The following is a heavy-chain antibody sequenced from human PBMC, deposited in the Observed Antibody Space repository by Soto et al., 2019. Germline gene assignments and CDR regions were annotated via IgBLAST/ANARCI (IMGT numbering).Heavy chain of an antibody. CDR1: GFTFSISS. CDR2: ISGTSDYI. J-gene: IGHJ5*02. V-gene: IGHV3-21*01. Sequence: PGGSLRLSCAASGFTFSISSMNWVRQAPGKGLEWVSSISGTSDYISYADSVKGRFTISRDNAKNSLYLQMNSLRAEDTAVYYCARDRPYCSGGSCYSPLWFDPWGQGTLVTVSS. CDR3: ARDRPYCSGGSCYSPLWFDP. D-gene: IGHD2-15*01.